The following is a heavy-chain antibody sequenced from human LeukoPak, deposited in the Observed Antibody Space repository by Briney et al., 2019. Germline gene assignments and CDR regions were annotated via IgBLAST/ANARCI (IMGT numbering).Heavy chain of an antibody. Sequence: SETLSLTCAVYGGSFSGYYWSWIRQPPGKGLEWIGEINHSGSTNYNPSLKSRVTISVDTSKNQFSLKLSSVTAADTAVYYCARAYYGGNSDWGQGTLVTVSS. CDR2: INHSGST. CDR1: GGSFSGYY. CDR3: ARAYYGGNSD. D-gene: IGHD4-23*01. V-gene: IGHV4-34*01. J-gene: IGHJ4*02.